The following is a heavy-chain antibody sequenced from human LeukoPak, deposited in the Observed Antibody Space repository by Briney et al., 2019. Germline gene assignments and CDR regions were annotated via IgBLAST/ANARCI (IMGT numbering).Heavy chain of an antibody. Sequence: CGPTLVNPTQTLTLTCTFSGFSLSGSGVGVGWIRQPPGKALEWLAVIYWDDDRRYSPSLKSRLTITKDTSKNQVVLTMTNMDPVDTATYYCARRPSASWYFDYWGQGTLVTVSS. CDR1: GFSLSGSGVG. CDR3: ARRPSASWYFDY. CDR2: IYWDDDR. J-gene: IGHJ4*02. V-gene: IGHV2-5*02. D-gene: IGHD6-6*01.